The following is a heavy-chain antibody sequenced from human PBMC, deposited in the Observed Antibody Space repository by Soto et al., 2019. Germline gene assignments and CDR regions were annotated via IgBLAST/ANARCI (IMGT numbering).Heavy chain of an antibody. CDR3: AREGAYCTPFDH. D-gene: IGHD2-21*01. Sequence: APVNLSCKASGYTFSDDAIGRLRHAPGQGLEWMGWINVGDGKTGYSRKFQGRGTNARDMSASTAYIEVTSLTSEDTAIDSCAREGAYCTPFDHWGQGSLVTVSS. CDR1: GYTFSDDA. V-gene: IGHV1-3*01. J-gene: IGHJ4*02. CDR2: INVGDGKT.